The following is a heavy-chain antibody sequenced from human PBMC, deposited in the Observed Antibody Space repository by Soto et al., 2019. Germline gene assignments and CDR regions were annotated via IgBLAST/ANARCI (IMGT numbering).Heavy chain of an antibody. CDR2: IIPIFGTA. CDR1: GGTFSSYA. CDR3: VLRDHYGMDV. V-gene: IGHV1-69*12. J-gene: IGHJ6*02. Sequence: QVQLVQSGAEVKKPGSSVKVSCKASGGTFSSYAISWVRQAPGQGLEWMGGIIPIFGTANYAQKFQGRVTITAEESTSTRYMELSSLRSEDTAVYYWVLRDHYGMDVWGQGTTVTVSS.